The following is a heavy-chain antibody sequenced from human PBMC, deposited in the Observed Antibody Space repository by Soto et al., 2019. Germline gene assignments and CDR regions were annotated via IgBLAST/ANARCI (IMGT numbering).Heavy chain of an antibody. J-gene: IGHJ5*02. Sequence: QVHLQEAGPGLVKPSQTLSLTCTVSGGSISDGYYWSWIHQHPGKGLEWIGSISDSGSTSYIPSLKSRLTISVDMSKNQFTLNLRSVTAADTAVYYCARRDRSGYSYWLDTWGQGTLVTVSS. D-gene: IGHD3-22*01. CDR2: ISDSGST. CDR1: GGSISDGYY. CDR3: ARRDRSGYSYWLDT. V-gene: IGHV4-31*03.